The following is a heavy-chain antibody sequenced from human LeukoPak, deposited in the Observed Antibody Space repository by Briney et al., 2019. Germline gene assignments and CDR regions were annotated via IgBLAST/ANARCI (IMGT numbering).Heavy chain of an antibody. J-gene: IGHJ6*02. CDR1: GYTLTELS. CDR3: ARGHYCSGGSCFLRLYYYYGMDV. Sequence: ASVKVSCKVSGYTLTELSMHWVRQAPGKGLEWMGGFDPEDGETIYAQKFQGRVTMTTDTSTSTAYMELRSLRSDDTAVYYCARGHYCSGGSCFLRLYYYYGMDVWGQGTTVTVSS. CDR2: FDPEDGET. V-gene: IGHV1-24*01. D-gene: IGHD2-15*01.